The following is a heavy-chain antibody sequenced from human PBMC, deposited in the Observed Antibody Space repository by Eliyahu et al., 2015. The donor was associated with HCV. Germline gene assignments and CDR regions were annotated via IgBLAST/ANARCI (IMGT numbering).Heavy chain of an antibody. Sequence: EVQLVESGGGLVKPGGSLXLSCAASGFTFSNAWMSWVRQXPGKGLEWVGRIKSKTDGGTTDYAAPVKGRFTISRDDSKNTLYLQMNSLKTEDTAVYYCTTDRGGDTAMVFFDYWGQGTLVTVSS. CDR2: IKSKTDGGTT. J-gene: IGHJ4*02. CDR1: GFTFSNAW. CDR3: TTDRGGDTAMVFFDY. V-gene: IGHV3-15*01. D-gene: IGHD5-18*01.